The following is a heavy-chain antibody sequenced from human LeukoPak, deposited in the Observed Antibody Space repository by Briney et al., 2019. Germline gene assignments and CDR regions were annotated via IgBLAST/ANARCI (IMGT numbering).Heavy chain of an antibody. CDR1: GYTFTSYY. J-gene: IGHJ4*02. D-gene: IGHD3-22*01. V-gene: IGHV1-46*01. CDR2: INPSGGST. CDR3: ARGDGDYYDSSGYLHQDY. Sequence: ASVKVSCKASGYTFTSYYMHWVRQAPGQGLEWMGIINPSGGSTSYAQKFQGRVTMTRDTSTSTVYMELSSLRSEDTAVYYCARGDGDYYDSSGYLHQDYWGQGTLVTVSS.